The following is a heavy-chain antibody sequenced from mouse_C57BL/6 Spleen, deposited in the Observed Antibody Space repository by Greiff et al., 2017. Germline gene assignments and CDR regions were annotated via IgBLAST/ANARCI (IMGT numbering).Heavy chain of an antibody. D-gene: IGHD1-1*01. CDR2: INPSTGGT. CDR1: GYSFTGYY. V-gene: IGHV1-42*01. CDR3: ARRGDYGSIAPSFY. Sequence: VQLKESGPELVKPGASVKISCKASGYSFTGYYMNWVKQSPEKSLEWIGEINPSTGGTTYNQKFKAKATLTVDKSSSTAYMQLKSLTSEDSAVXYCARRGDYGSIAPSFYWGESAPLTDSS. J-gene: IGHJ2*01.